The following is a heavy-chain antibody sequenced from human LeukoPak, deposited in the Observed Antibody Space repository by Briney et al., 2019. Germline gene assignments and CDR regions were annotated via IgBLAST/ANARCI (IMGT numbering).Heavy chain of an antibody. J-gene: IGHJ4*02. CDR2: IRYDGFNE. V-gene: IGHV3-30*02. Sequence: GGSLRLSCAASGFTFSAYAMHWVRQAPGKGLDWVAFIRYDGFNEYYADSVRGRFTISRDNSKNTVYLQMNSLRAEDTAVYYCAKNLGHYDSSGFLFDYWGQGALVTVSS. CDR3: AKNLGHYDSSGFLFDY. CDR1: GFTFSAYA. D-gene: IGHD3-22*01.